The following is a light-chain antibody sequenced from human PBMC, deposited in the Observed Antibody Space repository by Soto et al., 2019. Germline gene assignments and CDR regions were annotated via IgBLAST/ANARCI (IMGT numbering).Light chain of an antibody. CDR3: QQYNNWPPTDT. V-gene: IGKV3-15*01. CDR2: VAS. J-gene: IGKJ4*01. CDR1: QRVSTN. Sequence: EIVMTQSPATLSVSPGERATLSCRASQRVSTNVAWYQQKPGQAPRLLIYVASSRATGIPARFSGSGSGTEFTLAISSRQSEDFALYYCQQYNNWPPTDTFGGGTKVEIK.